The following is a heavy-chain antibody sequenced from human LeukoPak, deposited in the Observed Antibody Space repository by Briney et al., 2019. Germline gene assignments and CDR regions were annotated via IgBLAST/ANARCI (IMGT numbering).Heavy chain of an antibody. CDR3: ARSPRWLQLWYYFDY. D-gene: IGHD5-24*01. CDR1: RSRFTSDS. J-gene: IGHJ4*02. V-gene: IGHV5-51*01. Sequence: GESLKISCKGSRSRFTSDSIAWVRQMPGKGLEWMGIIYPSDSETRYSPSFQGQVTISADKSISTAYLQWSSLKASDTAIYYCARSPRWLQLWYYFDYWGQGTLVTVSS. CDR2: IYPSDSET.